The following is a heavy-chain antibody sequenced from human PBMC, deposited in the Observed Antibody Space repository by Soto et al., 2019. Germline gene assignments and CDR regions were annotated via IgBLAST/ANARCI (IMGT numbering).Heavy chain of an antibody. CDR1: GGSISSEGYY. CDR2: FYYSGTT. D-gene: IGHD3-9*01. CDR3: ARRHDILTGSDSFDV. V-gene: IGHV4-31*03. J-gene: IGHJ3*01. Sequence: QVQLQESGPGLVNPSQTLSLTCTLSGGSISSEGYYWTWIRQHPGKGLEWIGDFYYSGTTSYNPSLKSRLTISVDTSNNQFSLRLSSVTAADTAMYYCARRHDILTGSDSFDVWGRGTMVTVSS.